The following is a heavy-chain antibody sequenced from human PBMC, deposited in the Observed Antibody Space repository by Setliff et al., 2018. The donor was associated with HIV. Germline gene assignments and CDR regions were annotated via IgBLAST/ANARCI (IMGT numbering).Heavy chain of an antibody. CDR3: ARHRDPPGTSWIFYYYYMDL. CDR1: GGSFSGYY. D-gene: IGHD6-13*01. V-gene: IGHV4-34*01. J-gene: IGHJ6*03. Sequence: SETLSLTCAVHGGSFSGYYWSWIRQPPGKGLEWIGSIYYSGSTYYNPSLKSRVTISVDTSKNQFSLKLSSVTAADTGVYYCARHRDPPGTSWIFYYYYMDLWGAGTTVTVSS. CDR2: IYYSGST.